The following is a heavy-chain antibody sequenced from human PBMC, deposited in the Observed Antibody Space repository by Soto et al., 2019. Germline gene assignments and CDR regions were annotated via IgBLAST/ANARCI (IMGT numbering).Heavy chain of an antibody. D-gene: IGHD2-15*01. CDR3: ARDVYCSGGSCYDTFDI. CDR2: VAAYRDDT. J-gene: IGHJ3*02. V-gene: IGHV1-18*01. Sequence: QDQLVQSGAEVKKPGASVKVSCKASGYTFHSYGISWVRQAPGQGLEWMGWVAAYRDDTHSAHKFQGRVTMTTDTSTSTDYMELRSLMSDDTAVYYCARDVYCSGGSCYDTFDIWGQGTMITVSS. CDR1: GYTFHSYG.